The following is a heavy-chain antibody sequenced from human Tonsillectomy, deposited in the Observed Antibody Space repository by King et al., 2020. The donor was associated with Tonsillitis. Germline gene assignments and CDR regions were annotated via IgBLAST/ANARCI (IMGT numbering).Heavy chain of an antibody. V-gene: IGHV3-21*01. Sequence: EVQLVESGGGLVKPGGSLRLSCAASGFTFSSYSMNWVRQAPGQGLEWVSSISSSSSYIYYADSVKGRFTISRDNAKNSLYLQMNSLRAEDTAVYYCARATPFRWLVFLMLTTILPRSMIVVAPTSVATDYWGQGTLVTVSS. CDR2: ISSSSSYI. D-gene: IGHD3-22*01. CDR3: ARATPFRWLVFLMLTTILPRSMIVVAPTSVATDY. CDR1: GFTFSSYS. J-gene: IGHJ4*02.